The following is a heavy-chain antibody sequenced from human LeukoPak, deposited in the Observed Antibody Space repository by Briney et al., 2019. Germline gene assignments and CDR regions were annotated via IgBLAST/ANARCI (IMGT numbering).Heavy chain of an antibody. CDR3: ATGTGIVGATVWGLADY. D-gene: IGHD1-26*01. Sequence: GASVKASCKVSGYTLTELSMHWVRQAPGKGLEWMGGFDPEDGETIYAQKFQGRVTMTEDTSTDTAYMELSSLRSEDTAVYYCATGTGIVGATVWGLADYWGQGTLVTVSS. CDR2: FDPEDGET. J-gene: IGHJ4*02. CDR1: GYTLTELS. V-gene: IGHV1-24*01.